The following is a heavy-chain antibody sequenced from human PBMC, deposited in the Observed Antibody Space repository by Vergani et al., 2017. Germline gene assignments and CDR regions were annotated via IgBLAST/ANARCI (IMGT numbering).Heavy chain of an antibody. CDR3: ATGTTRFDP. V-gene: IGHV1-46*01. CDR2: IKPSGGST. Sequence: QVQLVQSGAEVKKPGASVKVSCKASGYTFTSYYMHWVRQAPGQGLEWMGIIKPSGGSTRYAQKFQGRVTMTRDTSTSTVYMELSSLSSEDTAGNYCATGTTRFDPWGQGTLVTVSS. D-gene: IGHD1-7*01. J-gene: IGHJ5*02. CDR1: GYTFTSYY.